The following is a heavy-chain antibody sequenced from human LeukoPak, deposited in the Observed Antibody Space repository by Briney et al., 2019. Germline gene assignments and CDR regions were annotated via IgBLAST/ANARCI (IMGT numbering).Heavy chain of an antibody. Sequence: ASVKVSCKASGYTFTSYGISWVRQAPGQGLEWMGWISAYNGNTNYAQKLQGRVTMTTDTSTSTAYMELRSLRSDDTAVYYCARAGSSWSVRYYGMDVWGQGTTVTVSS. D-gene: IGHD6-13*01. CDR3: ARAGSSWSVRYYGMDV. J-gene: IGHJ6*02. CDR2: ISAYNGNT. CDR1: GYTFTSYG. V-gene: IGHV1-18*01.